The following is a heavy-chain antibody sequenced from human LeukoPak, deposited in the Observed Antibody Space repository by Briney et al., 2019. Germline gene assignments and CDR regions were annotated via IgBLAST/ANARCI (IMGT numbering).Heavy chain of an antibody. CDR3: ARDRELGY. CDR2: IYNSGST. D-gene: IGHD3-10*01. V-gene: IGHV4-59*01. CDR1: GGSISNYY. J-gene: IGHJ4*02. Sequence: SETLSLTCTVSGGSISNYYWSWIRQPPGKGLEWIGYIYNSGSTNYNPSLKNRVTISVDTSKNQFSLKLTSVTAADTAVYYCARDRELGYWGQGILVTVSS.